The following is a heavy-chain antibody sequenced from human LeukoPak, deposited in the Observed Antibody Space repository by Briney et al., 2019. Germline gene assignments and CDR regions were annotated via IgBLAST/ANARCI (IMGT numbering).Heavy chain of an antibody. D-gene: IGHD2-15*01. V-gene: IGHV4-59*01. J-gene: IGHJ6*02. CDR3: ARGYCSGGSCYSWYYYYGMDV. CDR1: GGSISSYY. Sequence: SETLSLTCTVSGGSISSYYWSWIRQPPGKGLEWIGSIYYSGSTNYNPSLKSRVTISVDTSKNQCSLKLSSVTAADTAVYYCARGYCSGGSCYSWYYYYGMDVWGQGTTVTVSS. CDR2: IYYSGST.